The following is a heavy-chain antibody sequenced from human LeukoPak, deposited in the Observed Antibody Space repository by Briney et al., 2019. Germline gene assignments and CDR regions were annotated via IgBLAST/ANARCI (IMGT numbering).Heavy chain of an antibody. J-gene: IGHJ6*03. CDR3: ARETAMGRKNYYYMDV. Sequence: PGGSLRLSCAASGFTFSSYWMSWVRQAPGKGLEWVANIKQDGSEKYYVDSVKGRFTISRDNAKNSLYLQMNSLRAEDTAVYYCARETAMGRKNYYYMDVWGKGTTVTVSS. CDR1: GFTFSSYW. D-gene: IGHD2-2*01. CDR2: IKQDGSEK. V-gene: IGHV3-7*01.